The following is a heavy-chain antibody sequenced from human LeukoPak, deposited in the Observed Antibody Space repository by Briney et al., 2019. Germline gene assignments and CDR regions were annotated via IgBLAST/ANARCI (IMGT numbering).Heavy chain of an antibody. CDR1: GGSFSGYY. V-gene: IGHV4-34*01. CDR2: INHSGST. D-gene: IGHD2-2*01. Sequence: SETLSLTCAVYGGSFSGYYWSWIRQPPGKGLEWIGEINHSGSTNYNPSLKSRVTISVDTSKNQFSLKLSSVTAADTAVYYCARVSQLLDNWFDPWGQGTLVTVSS. CDR3: ARVSQLLDNWFDP. J-gene: IGHJ5*02.